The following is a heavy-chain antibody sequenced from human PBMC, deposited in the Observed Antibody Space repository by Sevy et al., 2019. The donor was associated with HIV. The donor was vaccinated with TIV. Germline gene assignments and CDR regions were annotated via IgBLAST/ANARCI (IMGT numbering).Heavy chain of an antibody. CDR2: ISSTGNYI. CDR1: GFTFSSYT. CDR3: ARGSHDYGDYDRDVVFDY. J-gene: IGHJ4*02. Sequence: GGSLRLSCADSGFTFSSYTMSWVRQAPGKGLEWVSSISSTGNYIYYADSLKGRFSISRDNAKNSLYLQMNSLRAEDTAMYYWARGSHDYGDYDRDVVFDYWCQGTLVTVSS. V-gene: IGHV3-21*01. D-gene: IGHD4-17*01.